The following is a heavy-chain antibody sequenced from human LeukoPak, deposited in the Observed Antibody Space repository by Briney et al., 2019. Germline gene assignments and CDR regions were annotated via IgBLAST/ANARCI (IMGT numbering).Heavy chain of an antibody. V-gene: IGHV4-31*03. J-gene: IGHJ4*02. CDR2: ISYIGST. CDR3: ARVPGAYYFDY. Sequence: SETLSLTCTVSSGSISTGGFYWSWIRQHPGKGLEWIGYISYIGSTYYNPSLKSRVTISVDTSKNQFSLKVSSVTAADTAVYYCARVPGAYYFDYWGQGTLVTASS. CDR1: SGSISTGGFY. D-gene: IGHD3-16*01.